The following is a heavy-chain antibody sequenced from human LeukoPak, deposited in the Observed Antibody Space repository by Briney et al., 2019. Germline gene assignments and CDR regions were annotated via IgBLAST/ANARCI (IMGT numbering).Heavy chain of an antibody. CDR2: ISGSAVGT. CDR3: GRGSSIDY. CDR1: GFTFSTYA. V-gene: IGHV3-23*01. J-gene: IGHJ4*02. Sequence: GGSLRLSCAASGFTFSTYAMTWVRQAPGKGLEWVSAISGSAVGTYYADSVKGRFTISRDNSKSTLYLQMNSLRAEDTAVYYCGRGSSIDYWGQGTLVTVSS. D-gene: IGHD1-26*01.